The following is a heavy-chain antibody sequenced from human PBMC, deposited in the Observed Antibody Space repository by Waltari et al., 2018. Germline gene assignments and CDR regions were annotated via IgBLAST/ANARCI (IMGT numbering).Heavy chain of an antibody. Sequence: EVQLLESGGGLVQPGGSLRLSCAASGFTFSNYAMSWVRQAPGKGLEWVSAISGSDGTKYYADSVKGRFTNSRDNSKNTLYLQMNSLRAEDTALYYCAKAPEGSSGRNYFDYWGQGTLVTVSS. D-gene: IGHD1-26*01. CDR2: ISGSDGTK. CDR1: GFTFSNYA. J-gene: IGHJ4*02. CDR3: AKAPEGSSGRNYFDY. V-gene: IGHV3-23*01.